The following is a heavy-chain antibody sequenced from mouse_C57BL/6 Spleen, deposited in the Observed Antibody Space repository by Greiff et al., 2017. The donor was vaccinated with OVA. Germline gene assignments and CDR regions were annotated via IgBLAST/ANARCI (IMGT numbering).Heavy chain of an antibody. Sequence: QVQLKESGAELVKPGASVKISCKASGYAFSSYWMNWVKQRPGKGLEWIGQIYPGDGDTNYNGKFKGKATLTADKSSSTAYMQLSSLTSEDSAVSFCARGITTVYYFDYWGQGTTLTVSS. CDR3: ARGITTVYYFDY. J-gene: IGHJ2*01. CDR1: GYAFSSYW. CDR2: IYPGDGDT. V-gene: IGHV1-80*01. D-gene: IGHD1-1*01.